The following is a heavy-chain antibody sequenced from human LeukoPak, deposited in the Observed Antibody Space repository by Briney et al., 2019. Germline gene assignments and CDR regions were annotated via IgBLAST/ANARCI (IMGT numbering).Heavy chain of an antibody. Sequence: PSETLSLTCSVSGDSIRSYHWSWIRQPPGKGLEWIGYISYSGSTKYNPSLKSRVSISVDTSKNQFSLNLTSVTAADTAVCYCARDQSLWTGYYIWNYFDPWGQGTLVTVSS. CDR2: ISYSGST. CDR1: GDSIRSYH. CDR3: ARDQSLWTGYYIWNYFDP. D-gene: IGHD3/OR15-3a*01. J-gene: IGHJ5*02. V-gene: IGHV4-59*01.